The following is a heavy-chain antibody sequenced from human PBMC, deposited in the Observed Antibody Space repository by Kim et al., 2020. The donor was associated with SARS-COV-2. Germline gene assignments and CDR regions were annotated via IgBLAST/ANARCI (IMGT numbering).Heavy chain of an antibody. CDR3: AREDIVVVTATVDY. D-gene: IGHD2-21*02. Sequence: GGSLRLSCAASGFTFSSYAMHWVRQAPGKGLEWVAVISYDGSNKYYADSVKGRFTISRDNSKNTLYLQMNSLRAEDTAVYYCAREDIVVVTATVDYWGQG. J-gene: IGHJ4*02. CDR1: GFTFSSYA. CDR2: ISYDGSNK. V-gene: IGHV3-30*04.